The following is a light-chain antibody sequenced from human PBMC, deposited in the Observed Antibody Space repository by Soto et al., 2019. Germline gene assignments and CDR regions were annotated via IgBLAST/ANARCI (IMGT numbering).Light chain of an antibody. J-gene: IGLJ2*01. Sequence: QSALTQPPSASGSPGQSVTISCTGTSSDVGGYNYVSWYQQHPGKAPKLMIYEVTNRPSGVPDRFSGSKFGNTASLTVSGLQAEDEADYYCSSFAGSNILVFGGGTKVTVL. CDR2: EVT. V-gene: IGLV2-8*01. CDR1: SSDVGGYNY. CDR3: SSFAGSNILV.